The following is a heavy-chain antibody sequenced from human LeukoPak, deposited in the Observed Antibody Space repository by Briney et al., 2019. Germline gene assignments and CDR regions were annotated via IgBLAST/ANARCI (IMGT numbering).Heavy chain of an antibody. CDR1: GFTFSSYS. V-gene: IGHV3-7*01. CDR3: ARDQGVVVGATRVFDY. D-gene: IGHD1-26*01. Sequence: GGSLRLSCAASGFTFSSYSMSWVRQAPGKGLEWVANIKQDGSEKYYVDSVRGRFTISRDNAKNSLYLQMNSLRAEDTAVYYCARDQGVVVGATRVFDYWGQGTLVTVSS. CDR2: IKQDGSEK. J-gene: IGHJ4*02.